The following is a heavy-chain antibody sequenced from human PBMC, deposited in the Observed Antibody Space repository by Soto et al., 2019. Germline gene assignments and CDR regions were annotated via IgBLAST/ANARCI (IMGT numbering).Heavy chain of an antibody. Sequence: QVQVVESGGGVVQPGRSLRLSCAASGFSFNSYGMHWVRQAPGKGLEWVAIISYDGRNKYYADSVKGRFTISRDSPRNTLYLEMNSLRAEATAVYYCAKGGSSSARYFDAWGQGALVTVSS. J-gene: IGHJ5*02. CDR1: GFSFNSYG. CDR2: ISYDGRNK. V-gene: IGHV3-30*18. CDR3: AKGGSSSARYFDA. D-gene: IGHD6-6*01.